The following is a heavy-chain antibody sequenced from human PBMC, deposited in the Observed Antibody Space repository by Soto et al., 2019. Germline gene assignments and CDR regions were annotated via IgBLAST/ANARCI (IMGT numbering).Heavy chain of an antibody. J-gene: IGHJ5*02. Sequence: EVQLVESGGGLVQPGGSLRLSCAASGFTFSSYSMNWVRQAPGKGLEWVSYISSSSSTIYYADSVKGRFTISRDNAKNSLYLQMNSLRAEATAVYYCAREGGPTAMDQSNWFDPWGQGTLVTVSS. CDR3: AREGGPTAMDQSNWFDP. V-gene: IGHV3-48*01. CDR1: GFTFSSYS. CDR2: ISSSSSTI. D-gene: IGHD5-18*01.